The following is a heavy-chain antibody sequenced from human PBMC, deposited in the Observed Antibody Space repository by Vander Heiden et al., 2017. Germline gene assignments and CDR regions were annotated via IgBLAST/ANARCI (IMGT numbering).Heavy chain of an antibody. CDR2: IYPRGST. D-gene: IGHD5-12*01. Sequence: QVQLQESGPGLVKPSETLSLTCTVSGGSISSYYWSWIRQPAGKGLEWIGRIYPRGSTHYNPSLKSRVTMSVDTSKNQFSLKLSSVTAADTAVYYCARVSEDGYRHYYYYGMDVWGQGTTGTV. J-gene: IGHJ6*02. V-gene: IGHV4-4*07. CDR1: GGSISSYY. CDR3: ARVSEDGYRHYYYYGMDV.